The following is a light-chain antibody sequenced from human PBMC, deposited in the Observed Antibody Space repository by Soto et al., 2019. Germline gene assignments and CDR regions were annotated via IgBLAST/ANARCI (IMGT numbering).Light chain of an antibody. J-gene: IGKJ1*01. CDR1: QNMIRK. Sequence: SQNMIRKLAWGQKTAGGATRLXXYGASTRANGIAARFSGSGSCTEFTLTIISLQSAEFAVYYGQQYNNWHPWTVGQGTKVDIK. CDR2: GAS. CDR3: QQYNNWHPWT. V-gene: IGKV3-15*01.